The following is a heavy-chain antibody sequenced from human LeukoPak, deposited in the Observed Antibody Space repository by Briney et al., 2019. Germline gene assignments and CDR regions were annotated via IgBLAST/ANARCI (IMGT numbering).Heavy chain of an antibody. CDR1: GCSFTNYW. D-gene: IGHD2-15*01. CDR2: IYPGDSDT. V-gene: IGHV5-51*01. Sequence: GGSLKISCKGSGCSFTNYWIAWVRQMPGKGLEWMGIIYPGDSDTRYSPSFQGQVNISADKSISTAYLQWSSLKASDTAMYYCARTSLEEYCTGGICYNNWFDPRGQGTLVTVSS. J-gene: IGHJ5*02. CDR3: ARTSLEEYCTGGICYNNWFDP.